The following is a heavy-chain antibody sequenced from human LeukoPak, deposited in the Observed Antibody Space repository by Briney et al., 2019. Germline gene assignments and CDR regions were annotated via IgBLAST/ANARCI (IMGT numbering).Heavy chain of an antibody. D-gene: IGHD1-20*01. Sequence: GRSLRLSCAASGFFFSSYGMHWVRLAPGKGLEWVALIWYDGSNKYYADSVKGRFTISRDNSKNTLSLQMNSLRAEDTAVYYCARAHYNWNEPPFDSWGQGTLVTVSS. V-gene: IGHV3-33*01. CDR1: GFFFSSYG. J-gene: IGHJ4*02. CDR2: IWYDGSNK. CDR3: ARAHYNWNEPPFDS.